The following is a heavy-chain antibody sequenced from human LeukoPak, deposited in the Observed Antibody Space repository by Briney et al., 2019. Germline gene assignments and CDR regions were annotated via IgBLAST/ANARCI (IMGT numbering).Heavy chain of an antibody. CDR2: INWRGDVT. Sequence: GGSLRLSCATSGFTFEDHGMSWVRQVPGKRLEWVSVINWRGDVTGYAASVWGRFTISRDNAKNSLYLQMNSLGAEDSALYYCAKSPSSWKFDDWGQGTLVTVSS. J-gene: IGHJ4*02. CDR1: GFTFEDHG. D-gene: IGHD6-13*01. V-gene: IGHV3-20*04. CDR3: AKSPSSWKFDD.